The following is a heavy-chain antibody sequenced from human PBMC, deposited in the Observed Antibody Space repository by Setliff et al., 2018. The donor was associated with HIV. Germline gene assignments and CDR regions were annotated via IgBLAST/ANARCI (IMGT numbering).Heavy chain of an antibody. CDR3: ARRLPIAWADYGPAGYFDP. Sequence: SETLSLTCTVSGDSMNSVSYSWAWLRQSAGKGPEWIGHIYTSGSTSGSTNYNPSLKSRVTISVDMSKNQFSLKLTSVTAADTALYYCARRLPIAWADYGPAGYFDPWGQGTLVTVSS. J-gene: IGHJ5*02. CDR2: IYTSGSTSGST. CDR1: GDSMNSVSYS. V-gene: IGHV4-61*09. D-gene: IGHD4-17*01.